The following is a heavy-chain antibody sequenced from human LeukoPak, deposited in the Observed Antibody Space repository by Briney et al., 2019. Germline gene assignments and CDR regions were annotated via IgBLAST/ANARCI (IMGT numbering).Heavy chain of an antibody. J-gene: IGHJ4*02. D-gene: IGHD3-10*01. CDR1: GFTFSTYA. V-gene: IGHV3-21*01. Sequence: GGPLRLSCAASGFTFSTYAMSWVRQAPGKGLEWVSSISSSSSYIYYADSVKGRFTISRDNAKNSLYLQMNSLRAEGAAVYYCAREDYSSGNPTIDSWGQGTLVTVSS. CDR3: AREDYSSGNPTIDS. CDR2: ISSSSSYI.